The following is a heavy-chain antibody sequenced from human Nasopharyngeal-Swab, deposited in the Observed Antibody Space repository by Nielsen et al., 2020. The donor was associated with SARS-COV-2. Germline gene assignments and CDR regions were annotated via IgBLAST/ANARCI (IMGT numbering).Heavy chain of an antibody. J-gene: IGHJ5*02. V-gene: IGHV4-39*07. D-gene: IGHD1-7*01. Sequence: WIRQPPGKGLEWIGSIYYSGSTYYNPSLKSRVTISVDTSKNQFSLKLSSVTAADTAVYYCARGGLGLELFSRFDPWGRGTLVTVSS. CDR3: ARGGLGLELFSRFDP. CDR2: IYYSGST.